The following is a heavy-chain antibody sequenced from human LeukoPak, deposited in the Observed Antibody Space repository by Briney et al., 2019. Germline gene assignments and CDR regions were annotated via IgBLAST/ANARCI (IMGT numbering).Heavy chain of an antibody. D-gene: IGHD6-13*01. CDR3: TRDKGYSWFAEWFDP. J-gene: IGHJ5*02. Sequence: GGSLRLSCAASGFTFSGYWMHWVRQAPGKGPEWVGFIRSKAHGGTTEKAASLEGRFTISRDDSRNIVYLQMNSLKIEDTAIYYCTRDKGYSWFAEWFDPWGQGTLVTVSS. V-gene: IGHV3-49*04. CDR2: IRSKAHGGTT. CDR1: GFTFSGYW.